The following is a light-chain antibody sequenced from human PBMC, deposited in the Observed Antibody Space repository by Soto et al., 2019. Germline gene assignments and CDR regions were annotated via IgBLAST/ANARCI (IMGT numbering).Light chain of an antibody. V-gene: IGLV2-8*01. J-gene: IGLJ2*01. CDR2: EVS. CDR1: SSDVGGYNY. Sequence: QPVLTQPPSASGSPGQSVTISCTGTSSDVGGYNYVSWYQQHPGKAPKLMIYEVSKRPSGVPDRISGSKSGNTASLTVSGLQAEDEADYYCSSYAGSNNVVFGGGTKVTVL. CDR3: SSYAGSNNVV.